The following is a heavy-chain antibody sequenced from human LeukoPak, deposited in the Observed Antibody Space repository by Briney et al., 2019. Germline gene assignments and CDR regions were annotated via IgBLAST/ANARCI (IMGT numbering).Heavy chain of an antibody. D-gene: IGHD5-18*01. J-gene: IGHJ4*02. CDR3: ARSWAIYGYADY. CDR2: ISASTGNT. CDR1: GYTFTTYA. Sequence: GASVKVSCTASGYTFTTYAITWVRQAPGQGLEWMGWISASTGNTNFAQNLQGRLTMTTDTSTSTAYVELRSLRSDDTAVYYCARSWAIYGYADYWGQGTLVTVSS. V-gene: IGHV1-18*01.